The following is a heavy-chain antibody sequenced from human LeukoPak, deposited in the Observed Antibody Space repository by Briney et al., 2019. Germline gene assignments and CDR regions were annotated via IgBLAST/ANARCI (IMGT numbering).Heavy chain of an antibody. CDR1: GFTLSGYG. CDR2: TSYDGNNK. Sequence: GGSLRLSCAASGFTLSGYGMHWVRQAPGKGLEWVAVTSYDGNNKYYVDSVKGRFIISRDNSKNTLYLQMNTLGADDTAVYYCAKGNGRAAAGPYFDYWGQGALVTVSS. J-gene: IGHJ4*02. CDR3: AKGNGRAAAGPYFDY. V-gene: IGHV3-30*18. D-gene: IGHD6-13*01.